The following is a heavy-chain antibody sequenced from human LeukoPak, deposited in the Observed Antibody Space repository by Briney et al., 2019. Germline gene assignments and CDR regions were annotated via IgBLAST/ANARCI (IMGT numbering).Heavy chain of an antibody. V-gene: IGHV4-4*07. CDR3: ATGYVEATREAYDI. CDR2: IYSSGTS. CDR1: GGSITHGF. D-gene: IGHD3-16*01. J-gene: IGHJ3*02. Sequence: SETLSLTYAVSGGSITHGFWGCVRQPAGKGLECLGRIYSSGTSYYNPSLKSRVTMSVDTSKNQFSLKLSSVTAADTAVYYCATGYVEATREAYDIWGLGTMVTVSS.